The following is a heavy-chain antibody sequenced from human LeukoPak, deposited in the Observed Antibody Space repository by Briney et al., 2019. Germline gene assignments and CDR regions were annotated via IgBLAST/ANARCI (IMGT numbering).Heavy chain of an antibody. CDR3: AKDPGYYYDSSGYYSENEYFQH. CDR2: IRYDGSNK. V-gene: IGHV3-30*02. CDR1: GFTFSSYG. Sequence: GGSLRLSCAASGFTFSSYGMHWVRQAPGKGLEWVAFIRYDGSNKYYADSVKGRFTISRDNSKNTLYLQMNSLRAEDTAVYYCAKDPGYYYDSSGYYSENEYFQHWGQGTLVTVSS. J-gene: IGHJ1*01. D-gene: IGHD3-22*01.